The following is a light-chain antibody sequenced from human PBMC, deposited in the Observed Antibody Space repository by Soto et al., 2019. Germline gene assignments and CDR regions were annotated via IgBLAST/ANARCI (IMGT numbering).Light chain of an antibody. V-gene: IGKV1-6*01. CDR1: QSISSW. CDR2: AAS. CDR3: LQDYNYPRA. J-gene: IGKJ1*01. Sequence: IQMTQSPSTLSASVGDRVTITCLASQSISSWLSWYQQKPGKAPKLLIYAASSLQSGVPSRFSGSASGTDFTLTISSLQPEDFATYYCLQDYNYPRAFGQGTMVDIK.